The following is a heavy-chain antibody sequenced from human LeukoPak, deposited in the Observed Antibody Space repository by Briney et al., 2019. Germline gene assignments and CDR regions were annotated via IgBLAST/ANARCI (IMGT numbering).Heavy chain of an antibody. V-gene: IGHV3-74*01. J-gene: IGHJ3*02. CDR2: INSDGSST. CDR1: GFTFSSYW. Sequence: GGSLRLSCAASGFTFSSYWMHWVRQAPGKGLVWVSRINSDGSSTSYADSGKGRFTISRDNAKNTLYLQMNSLRAEDTAVYYCAREQQLVWGRWAFDIWGQGTMVTVSS. D-gene: IGHD6-13*01. CDR3: AREQQLVWGRWAFDI.